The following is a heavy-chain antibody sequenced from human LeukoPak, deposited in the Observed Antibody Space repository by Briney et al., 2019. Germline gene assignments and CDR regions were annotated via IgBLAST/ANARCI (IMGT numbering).Heavy chain of an antibody. CDR2: IWYDGSDK. CDR3: ARSSSSWYSIDY. CDR1: GFTFSTYG. J-gene: IGHJ4*02. D-gene: IGHD6-13*01. Sequence: PGRSLRLSCAASGFTFSTYGMHWVRQAPGKGLEWVAVIWYDGSDKYYADSVKGRFTISRDKSKNTLYLQMNSLRAEDTAVYYCARSSSSWYSIDYWGQGTLVTVSS. V-gene: IGHV3-33*01.